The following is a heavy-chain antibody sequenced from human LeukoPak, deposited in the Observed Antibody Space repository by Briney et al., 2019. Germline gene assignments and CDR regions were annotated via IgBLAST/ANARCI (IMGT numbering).Heavy chain of an antibody. CDR1: VGSLSIYY. CDR2: IYYSGST. CDR3: AREHCGGDCYSYYFDY. Sequence: SETLSLTCTVSVGSLSIYYWSWVRQPPGKGRECIGYIYYSGSTNYNPSLKSRGPISVDTFNDQFPLPLSPVTAADTAVYYCAREHCGGDCYSYYFDYWGQGTLVTVSS. D-gene: IGHD2-21*02. J-gene: IGHJ4*02. V-gene: IGHV4-59*01.